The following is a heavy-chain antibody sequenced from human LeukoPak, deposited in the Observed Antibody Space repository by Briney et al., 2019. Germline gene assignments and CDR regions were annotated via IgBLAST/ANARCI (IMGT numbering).Heavy chain of an antibody. J-gene: IGHJ4*02. CDR3: ARGTASSCRSHFDY. CDR2: INPNSGGT. D-gene: IGHD5-18*01. CDR1: GYTFTGYY. Sequence: ASVKVSCKASGYTFTGYYMHWVRQAPGQGLEWMGWINPNSGGTNYAQKFQGRVTMTRDTSISTAYMELSRLRSDDTAVYYCARGTASSCRSHFDYWGQGTLVTVSS. V-gene: IGHV1-2*02.